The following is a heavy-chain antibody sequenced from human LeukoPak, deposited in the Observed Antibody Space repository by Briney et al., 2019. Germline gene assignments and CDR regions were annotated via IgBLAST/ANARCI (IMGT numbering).Heavy chain of an antibody. J-gene: IGHJ4*02. CDR3: ATSLSSSGCFDY. CDR1: GYTFTDYY. V-gene: IGHV1-69-2*01. CDR2: VDPEDGET. Sequence: ASVKVSCKVSGYTFTDYYMHWVQQAPGKGLEWMGLVDPEDGETIYAEKFQGRVTITADTSTDTAYMELSSLRSEDTAVYCCATSLSSSGCFDYWGQGTLVTVSS. D-gene: IGHD6-19*01.